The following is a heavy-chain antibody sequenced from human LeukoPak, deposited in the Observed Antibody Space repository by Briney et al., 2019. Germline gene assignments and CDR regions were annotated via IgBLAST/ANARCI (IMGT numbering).Heavy chain of an antibody. V-gene: IGHV3-30-3*01. Sequence: GGSLRLSCAASGFTFSSYAMHWVRQAPGKGLEWVAVISYDGSNKYYADSVKGRFTISRDNSKNTLYLQTNSLRAEDTAVYYCARDLGGYHDYWGQGTLVTVSS. J-gene: IGHJ4*02. CDR1: GFTFSSYA. D-gene: IGHD3-22*01. CDR3: ARDLGGYHDY. CDR2: ISYDGSNK.